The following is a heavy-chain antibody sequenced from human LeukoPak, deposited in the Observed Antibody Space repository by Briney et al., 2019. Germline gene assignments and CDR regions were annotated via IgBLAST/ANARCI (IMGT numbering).Heavy chain of an antibody. CDR1: GGSISSGDYY. J-gene: IGHJ4*02. CDR2: IYYSGST. Sequence: PSETLSLTCTVSGGSISSGDYYWSWIRQPPGKGLEWIGYIYYSGSTYYNPSLKSRVTISVDTSKNQFSLKLSSVTAADTAVYYCARGSQLLFLGYWGQGTLVTVSS. CDR3: ARGSQLLFLGY. D-gene: IGHD2-2*01. V-gene: IGHV4-30-4*08.